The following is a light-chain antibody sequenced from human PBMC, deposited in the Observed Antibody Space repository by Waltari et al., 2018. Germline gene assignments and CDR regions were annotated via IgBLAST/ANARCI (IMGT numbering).Light chain of an antibody. CDR3: QQRSLGPLT. CDR2: DTS. V-gene: IGKV3-11*01. J-gene: IGKJ4*01. CDR1: ESVSRY. Sequence: EIVLTQSPATLSLFAGERATLSCRASESVSRYLGWYQQKPGQAPRLLIYDTSIRATGGPAGFIGSGYGTDFTLTISSLEPEDFALDFCQQRSLGPLTFGGGTKVEI.